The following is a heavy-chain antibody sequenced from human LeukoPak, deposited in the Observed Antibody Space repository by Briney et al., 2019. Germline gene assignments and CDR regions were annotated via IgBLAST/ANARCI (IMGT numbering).Heavy chain of an antibody. CDR2: IIPIFGTA. Sequence: SVKVYCKASGGTFSSYAISWVRQAPGQGREWMGGIIPIFGTANYAQKLHGRVTITADESTSTAYMELSSLRSEDTAVYYCARDLSGISYYYGMDVWGQGTTVTLSS. J-gene: IGHJ6*02. D-gene: IGHD1-26*01. CDR1: GGTFSSYA. V-gene: IGHV1-69*13. CDR3: ARDLSGISYYYGMDV.